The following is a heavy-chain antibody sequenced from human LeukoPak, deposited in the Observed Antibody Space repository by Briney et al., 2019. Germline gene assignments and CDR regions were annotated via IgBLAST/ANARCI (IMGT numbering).Heavy chain of an antibody. CDR2: IYYSGST. D-gene: IGHD6-19*01. CDR3: ARQRPVAGPLGI. CDR1: GGSISSYY. V-gene: IGHV4-59*08. J-gene: IGHJ3*02. Sequence: PSETLSLTRTVSGGSISSYYWSWIRQPPGKGLEWIGYIYYSGSTNYNPSLKSRVTISVDTSKNQFSLRLSSVTAADTAVYYCARQRPVAGPLGIWGQGTMVTVSS.